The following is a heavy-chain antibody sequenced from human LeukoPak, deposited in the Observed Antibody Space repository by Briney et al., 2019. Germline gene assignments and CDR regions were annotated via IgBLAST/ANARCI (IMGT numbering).Heavy chain of an antibody. CDR3: ARVGGGSGSSFDY. V-gene: IGHV4-39*07. J-gene: IGHJ4*02. D-gene: IGHD3-10*01. CDR1: GGSISSSSYY. Sequence: PSETLSLTCTVSGGSISSSSYYWGWIRQPPGKGLEWIGSIYYSGSTYYNPSLKSRVTISVDTSKNQLSLKLNSVTAADTAVYYCARVGGGSGSSFDYWGQGTLVTVSS. CDR2: IYYSGST.